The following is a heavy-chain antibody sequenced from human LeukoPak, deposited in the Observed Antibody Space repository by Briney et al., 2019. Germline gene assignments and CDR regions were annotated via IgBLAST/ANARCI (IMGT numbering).Heavy chain of an antibody. CDR2: ISNSGTT. Sequence: PSETLSLTCTVSGGSISSGSYYWTWIRQPAGKGLEWIGRISNSGTTNYNPSLKSRVTMSVDTSRSQFSLNLNSVTAADTAIYYCARWDGDPWGQGTLVTVSS. CDR3: ARWDGDP. J-gene: IGHJ5*02. CDR1: GGSISSGSYY. D-gene: IGHD1-26*01. V-gene: IGHV4-61*02.